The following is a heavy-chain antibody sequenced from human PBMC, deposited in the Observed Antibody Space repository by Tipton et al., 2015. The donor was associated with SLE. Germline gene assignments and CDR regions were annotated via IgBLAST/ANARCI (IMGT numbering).Heavy chain of an antibody. CDR3: ARDYDFWSGGLDS. CDR1: GGSFSDYS. Sequence: TLSLTCAVYGGSFSDYSWSWIRQSPGKGLEWIGEINQSGNTIYSPSLKSRVTISVDTSKKQFSLNLSSVTAADTAVYYCARDYDFWSGGLDSWGQGTLVTVSS. J-gene: IGHJ4*02. V-gene: IGHV4-34*01. CDR2: INQSGNT. D-gene: IGHD3-3*01.